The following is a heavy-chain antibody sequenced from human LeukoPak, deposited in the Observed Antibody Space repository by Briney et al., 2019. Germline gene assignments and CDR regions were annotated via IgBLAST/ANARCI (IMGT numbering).Heavy chain of an antibody. Sequence: GGSLRLSCAASGFTFSSYGMHWVRQAPGKELEWVAVIWYDGSNKYYADSVKGRFTISRDDSKNTLYLQMNSLRAEDTAVYYCARGRGSYQYYFDYWGQGTLVTVSS. V-gene: IGHV3-33*08. J-gene: IGHJ4*02. CDR1: GFTFSSYG. CDR3: ARGRGSYQYYFDY. CDR2: IWYDGSNK. D-gene: IGHD1-26*01.